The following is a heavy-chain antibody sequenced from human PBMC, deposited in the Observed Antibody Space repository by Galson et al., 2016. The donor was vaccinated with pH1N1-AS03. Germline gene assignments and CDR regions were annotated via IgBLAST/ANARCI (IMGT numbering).Heavy chain of an antibody. CDR3: ARSVQYSFDS. J-gene: IGHJ4*02. Sequence: SLRLSCAASGFTFSVYSMSWVRQTPGKGLEWIAYMTSDTRTIKYADSVKGRFTISRDNANYSVYLQMNGLRDEDTAIYYCARSVQYSFDSWGQGVLVTVSS. V-gene: IGHV3-48*02. CDR2: MTSDTRTI. CDR1: GFTFSVYS. D-gene: IGHD5/OR15-5a*01.